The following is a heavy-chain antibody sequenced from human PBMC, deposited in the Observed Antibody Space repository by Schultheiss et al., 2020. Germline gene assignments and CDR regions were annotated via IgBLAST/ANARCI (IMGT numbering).Heavy chain of an antibody. CDR2: IYTSGST. CDR1: GGSIRSGSYY. J-gene: IGHJ4*02. CDR3: ARAGYYDSSGYYRDRYYFDY. Sequence: SETLSLTCTVSGGSIRSGSYYWSWIRQPAGKGLEWIGRIYTSGSTNYNPSLKSRVTISVDTSKNQFSLKLGSVTAADTAVYYFARAGYYDSSGYYRDRYYFDYWGQGTLVTVSS. D-gene: IGHD3-22*01. V-gene: IGHV4-61*02.